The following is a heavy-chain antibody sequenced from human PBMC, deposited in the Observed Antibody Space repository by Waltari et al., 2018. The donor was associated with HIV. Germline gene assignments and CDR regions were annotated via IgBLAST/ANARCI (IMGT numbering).Heavy chain of an antibody. J-gene: IGHJ4*02. D-gene: IGHD3-3*01. CDR2: ISFYNRNT. CDR1: GFPFISFG. CDR3: ASGSALLRGVPDYYFEY. Sequence: QVQLVQSGAEVKKPGASVKVSCRASGFPFISFGINWVRQAPGQGREWMGWISFYNRNTNSAQKFQGRVTLTTDTSTTTAYMELRNLRSDDTAVYYCASGSALLRGVPDYYFEYWGQGTLVTVSS. V-gene: IGHV1-18*01.